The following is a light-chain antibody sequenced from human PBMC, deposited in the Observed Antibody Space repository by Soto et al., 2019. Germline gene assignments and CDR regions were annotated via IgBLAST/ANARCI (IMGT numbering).Light chain of an antibody. V-gene: IGLV1-44*01. CDR3: SAWDDSVSVQL. J-gene: IGLJ2*01. CDR1: SSNIGSNT. CDR2: SNN. Sequence: QAVVTQPPSASGTPGQRVTISCSGSSSNIGSNTVNWYQQLPGTAPKLLIYSNNQRPSGVPDRFSGSKSGTSASLAISGLQSEDEADYYCSAWDDSVSVQLFGGGTKLTVL.